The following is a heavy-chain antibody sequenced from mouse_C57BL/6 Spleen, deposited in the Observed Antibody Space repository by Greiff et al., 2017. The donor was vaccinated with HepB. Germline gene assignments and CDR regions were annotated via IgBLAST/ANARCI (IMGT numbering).Heavy chain of an antibody. J-gene: IGHJ3*01. Sequence: QVQLQQPGAELVKPGASVKLSCKASGYTFTSYWMHWVKQRPGQGLEWIGMIHPTSGSTNYNENFKSKATLTVDKTSSTAYMQLSSLTSEDSAVYYCTSQKFLYGSSYKAFAYWGQGTLVTVSA. D-gene: IGHD1-1*01. V-gene: IGHV1-64*01. CDR2: IHPTSGST. CDR3: TSQKFLYGSSYKAFAY. CDR1: GYTFTSYW.